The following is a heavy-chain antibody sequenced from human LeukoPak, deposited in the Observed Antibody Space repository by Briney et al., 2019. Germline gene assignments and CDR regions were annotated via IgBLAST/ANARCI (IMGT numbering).Heavy chain of an antibody. D-gene: IGHD4-23*01. V-gene: IGHV4-4*07. Sequence: SETLSLTCTVSGGSISSDYWSWILQPVEKGLEYIGRIYSSGSTSYNPSLKGRVAMSVDTSKNQFSLNLTSVTAADTAVYYCATDRTYGGNSGFDYWGRGTLVTVSS. CDR2: IYSSGST. CDR1: GGSISSDY. CDR3: ATDRTYGGNSGFDY. J-gene: IGHJ4*02.